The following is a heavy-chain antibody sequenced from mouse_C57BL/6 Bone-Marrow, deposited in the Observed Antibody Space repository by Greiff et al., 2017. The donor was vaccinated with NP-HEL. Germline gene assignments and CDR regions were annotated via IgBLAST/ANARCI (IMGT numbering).Heavy chain of an antibody. D-gene: IGHD4-1*01. CDR2: IDPSDSYT. CDR1: GYTFTSYW. V-gene: IGHV1-59*01. CDR3: ARWPLTGYAMDY. Sequence: VQLQQPGAELVRPGTSVKLSCKASGYTFTSYWMHWVKQRPGQGLEWIGVIDPSDSYTNYNQKFKGKATLTVDTSSSTAYMQLSSLTSEDSAVYYCARWPLTGYAMDYWGQGTSVTVSS. J-gene: IGHJ4*01.